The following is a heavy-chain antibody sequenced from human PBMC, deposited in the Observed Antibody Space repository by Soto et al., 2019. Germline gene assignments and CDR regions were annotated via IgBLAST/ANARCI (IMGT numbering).Heavy chain of an antibody. J-gene: IGHJ4*02. D-gene: IGHD2-15*01. CDR3: AGSYCSGGSCYSAEHS. V-gene: IGHV4-31*03. CDR1: GGSISSGGYY. Sequence: SETLSLTCTVSGGSISSGGYYWSWIRQHPGKGLEWIGYTYYSGSTYYNPSLKSRVTTSVDTSKNQFSLKLSSVTAADTAVYYCAGSYCSGGSCYSAEHSWGQGTLVTVSS. CDR2: TYYSGST.